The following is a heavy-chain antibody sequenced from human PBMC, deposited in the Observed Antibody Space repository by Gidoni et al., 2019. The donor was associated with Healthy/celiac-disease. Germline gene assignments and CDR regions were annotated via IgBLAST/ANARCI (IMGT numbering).Heavy chain of an antibody. D-gene: IGHD3-9*01. CDR2: ISYDGSNK. Sequence: QVQLVESGGGVVQPGRSLRLSCAASGFTFSSYGMHWVRQAPGKGLEWVAVISYDGSNKYYADSVKGRFTISRDNSKNTLYLQMNSLRAEDTAVYYCAKTLLDILTGYYYYGMDVWGQGTTVTVSS. CDR3: AKTLLDILTGYYYYGMDV. CDR1: GFTFSSYG. J-gene: IGHJ6*02. V-gene: IGHV3-30*18.